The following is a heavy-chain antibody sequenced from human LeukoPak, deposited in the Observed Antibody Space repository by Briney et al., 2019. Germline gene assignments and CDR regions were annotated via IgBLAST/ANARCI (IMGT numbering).Heavy chain of an antibody. CDR2: IYSGGFT. V-gene: IGHV3-66*01. Sequence: PGGSLRLSCAASGFTVSSNYMSWVRQAPGKGLEWVSVIYSGGFTYYVDSVKGRFTISRDNSKNTLYLQMNSLRAEDTAVYFGARGTGLLYGDYWGQGTLVTVSS. CDR1: GFTVSSNY. CDR3: ARGTGLLYGDY. J-gene: IGHJ4*02. D-gene: IGHD2-8*01.